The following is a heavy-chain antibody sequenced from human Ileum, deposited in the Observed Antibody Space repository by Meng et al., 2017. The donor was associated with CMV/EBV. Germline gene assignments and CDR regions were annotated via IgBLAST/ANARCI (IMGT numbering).Heavy chain of an antibody. CDR1: GFPFSDYW. Sequence: SCAASGFPFSDYWMHWVRQAPGKGLVWVSRISPDGRNTYYADSVKGRLTISRDNAKNALYLQMDSLRAEDAALYYCVRGGDGYGNFDYWGQGTLVTVSS. CDR3: VRGGDGYGNFDY. V-gene: IGHV3-74*01. D-gene: IGHD5-24*01. J-gene: IGHJ4*02. CDR2: ISPDGRNT.